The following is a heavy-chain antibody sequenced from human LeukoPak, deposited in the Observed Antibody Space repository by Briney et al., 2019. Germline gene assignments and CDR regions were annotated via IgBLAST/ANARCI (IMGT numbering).Heavy chain of an antibody. J-gene: IGHJ4*02. D-gene: IGHD5-12*01. CDR2: VSGYNADT. CDR3: ARDHLHSGYDHDY. Sequence: SVKVSCKTSGYTFSTYGISWVRQAPGQGLEWMGWVSGYNADTHYAQRFQGRVTMTTDTSTNTAYMELRSLRSDDTAVYYCARDHLHSGYDHDYWGQGTLVTVSS. CDR1: GYTFSTYG. V-gene: IGHV1-18*01.